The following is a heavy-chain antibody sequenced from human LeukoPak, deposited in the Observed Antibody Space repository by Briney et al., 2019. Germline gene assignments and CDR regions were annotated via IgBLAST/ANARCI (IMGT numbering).Heavy chain of an antibody. V-gene: IGHV3-23*01. D-gene: IGHD3/OR15-3a*01. CDR2: IDSSATRT. J-gene: IGHJ4*02. Sequence: PGGSLRLSCTASGFIFNKYAMSWVRQAPGKGLEWASAIDSSATRTYYADSVKGRFTISRDNSKNTLYLQVSSLRADDTAVCCCAKDETLWAGAYYFEHWGQGAMVTVSS. CDR1: GFIFNKYA. CDR3: AKDETLWAGAYYFEH.